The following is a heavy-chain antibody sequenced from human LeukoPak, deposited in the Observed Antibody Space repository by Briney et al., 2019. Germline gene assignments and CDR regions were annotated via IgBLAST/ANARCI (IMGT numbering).Heavy chain of an antibody. CDR3: ARDAGVQLKPYYMDV. Sequence: GGSLRLSCAASGFTFSSYSMNWVRQAPGKGLEWVSSISSSSSYIYYADSVKGRFTTSRDNAKNSLYLQMNSLRAEDTAVYYCARDAGVQLKPYYMDVWGKGTTVTVSS. D-gene: IGHD5-18*01. J-gene: IGHJ6*03. CDR1: GFTFSSYS. V-gene: IGHV3-21*01. CDR2: ISSSSSYI.